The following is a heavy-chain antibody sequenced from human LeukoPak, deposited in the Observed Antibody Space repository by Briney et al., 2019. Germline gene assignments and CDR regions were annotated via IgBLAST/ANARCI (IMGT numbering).Heavy chain of an antibody. CDR1: GFTFSSYW. D-gene: IGHD3-3*01. Sequence: GGSLRLSCAASGFTFSSYWMSWVRQAPGKGLEWVAHIKQDGSEKYYVDSVKGRFTISRDNARNSLYLQMNSLRAEDTAVYYCARERVTIFGVVISFDYWGQGTLVTVSS. CDR3: ARERVTIFGVVISFDY. V-gene: IGHV3-7*01. J-gene: IGHJ4*02. CDR2: IKQDGSEK.